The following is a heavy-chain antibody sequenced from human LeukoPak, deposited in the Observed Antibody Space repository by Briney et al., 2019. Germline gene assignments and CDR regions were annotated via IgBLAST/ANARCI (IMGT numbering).Heavy chain of an antibody. J-gene: IGHJ6*04. CDR2: IKQDESEK. CDR3: AREAKESSGMDV. Sequence: GGSLRLSCAASGFTFSNYWMRWVRQAPGKGVEWVANIKQDESEKHYVDSVKGRFTISRDNAKKSLYLQMNSLRAEDTAVYYCAREAKESSGMDVWGKGTTVTVSS. V-gene: IGHV3-7*03. CDR1: GFTFSNYW.